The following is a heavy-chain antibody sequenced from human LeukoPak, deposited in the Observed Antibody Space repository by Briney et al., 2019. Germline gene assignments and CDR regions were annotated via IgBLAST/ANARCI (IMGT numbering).Heavy chain of an antibody. V-gene: IGHV3-53*01. Sequence: GGSLRLSCAASGFTVSSNYMSWVRQAPGKGLEWVSVIYSGGSTYYADSVKGRYTISRDNSKNTLYLQMNSLRDEDTAVYYCARDGDRGTFDYWGQGTLVTVS. D-gene: IGHD3-10*01. CDR2: IYSGGST. CDR1: GFTVSSNY. CDR3: ARDGDRGTFDY. J-gene: IGHJ4*02.